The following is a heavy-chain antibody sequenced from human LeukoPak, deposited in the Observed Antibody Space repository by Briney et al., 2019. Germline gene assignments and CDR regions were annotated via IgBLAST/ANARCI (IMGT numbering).Heavy chain of an antibody. V-gene: IGHV3-30*18. CDR3: AKDLGSGWYSSIDV. CDR2: ISYDGSNK. D-gene: IGHD6-19*01. J-gene: IGHJ6*03. Sequence: GGSLRLSCAASGFTFSSYGMHWVRQAPGKGLEWVAVISYDGSNKYYADSVKGRFTISRDNSKNTLYLQMNSLRAEDTAVYYCAKDLGSGWYSSIDVWGKGTTVTVSS. CDR1: GFTFSSYG.